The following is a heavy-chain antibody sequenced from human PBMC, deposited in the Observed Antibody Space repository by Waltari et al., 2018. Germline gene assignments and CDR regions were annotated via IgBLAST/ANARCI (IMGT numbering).Heavy chain of an antibody. D-gene: IGHD2-15*01. CDR2: VHHSGKT. CDR1: GDSMTSSDW. Sequence: QLQLQQSGPGLVKPSESLSLTCVVSGDSMTSSDWWSWVRQSPGKGLEWIGQVHHSGKTNYNPSLASRVTVSIDTSNNQFSLKLSSPTAADTAMYYCARDRGRGLFLDSWGQGTLVTVSP. CDR3: ARDRGRGLFLDS. V-gene: IGHV4-4*02. J-gene: IGHJ4*02.